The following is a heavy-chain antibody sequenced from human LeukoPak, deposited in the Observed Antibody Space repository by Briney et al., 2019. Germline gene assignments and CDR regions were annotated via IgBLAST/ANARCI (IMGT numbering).Heavy chain of an antibody. Sequence: PGGSLRLSCAASGFTFSSYAMSWVRQAPGKGLEWVSAIGGSGGSTYYADSVKGRFTISRDNSKNTLYLQMNSLRAEDTAVYYCAKARAPTLPYGMDVWGQGTTVTVSS. J-gene: IGHJ6*02. CDR2: IGGSGGST. D-gene: IGHD1-1*01. V-gene: IGHV3-23*01. CDR3: AKARAPTLPYGMDV. CDR1: GFTFSSYA.